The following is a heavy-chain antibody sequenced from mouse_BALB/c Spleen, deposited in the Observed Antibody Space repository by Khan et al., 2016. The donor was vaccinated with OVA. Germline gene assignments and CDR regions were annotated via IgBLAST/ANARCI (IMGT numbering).Heavy chain of an antibody. D-gene: IGHD2-1*01. V-gene: IGHV9-3-1*01. CDR2: KNTYTGEP. J-gene: IGHJ2*01. Sequence: QIQLVQSGPELKKPGETVKISCKASGYTFTNYVMNWVKQAPGKGLKWMGWKNTYTGEPTYSDDFKGRFAFSLETSASTAYLQIKNRKNEETATHFCAKGNSDFDYWGQGTTLTVSS. CDR1: GYTFTNYV. CDR3: AKGNSDFDY.